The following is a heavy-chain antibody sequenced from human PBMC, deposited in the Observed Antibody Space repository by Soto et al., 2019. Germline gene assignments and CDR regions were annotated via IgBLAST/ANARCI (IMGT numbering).Heavy chain of an antibody. CDR2: IIPISDTT. V-gene: IGHV1-69*01. Sequence: QVQLVQSGAEVKKPGSSVKVSCKASGGTFSSYAISWVRQAPGQGLEWMGGIIPISDTTNYAQKFPGRVTITPDESTSTAYMELRGLRPADTAVYYCARSQGSSTSLEIYYYYYYGMDVWGQGTTVTFSS. J-gene: IGHJ6*02. CDR1: GGTFSSYA. D-gene: IGHD2-2*01. CDR3: ARSQGSSTSLEIYYYYYYGMDV.